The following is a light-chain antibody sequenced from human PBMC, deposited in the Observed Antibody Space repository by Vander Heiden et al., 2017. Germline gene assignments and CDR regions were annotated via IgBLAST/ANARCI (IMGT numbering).Light chain of an antibody. CDR1: QSVSSY. Sequence: EIVLPQSPATLSLSPGERATLSCRASQSVSSYLAWYQQKPGQAPRLLIYDASNRATGIPARFSGSGSGTDFTLTISGLEPEDFAVYYCQQRSNWTFGQGTKVEIK. J-gene: IGKJ1*01. V-gene: IGKV3-11*01. CDR3: QQRSNWT. CDR2: DAS.